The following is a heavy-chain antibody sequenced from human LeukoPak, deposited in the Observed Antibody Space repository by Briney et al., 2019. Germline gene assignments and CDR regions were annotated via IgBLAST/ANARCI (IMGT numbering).Heavy chain of an antibody. CDR2: INHSGST. Sequence: KPSETLSLTCAVYGGSFSGYYWSWIRQPPGKGLEWIGEINHSGSTNYSPSLKSRVTISVDTSKNQFSLKLSSVTAADTAVYYCARGAHYYDSSGYGLDYWGQGTLVTVSS. CDR3: ARGAHYYDSSGYGLDY. CDR1: GGSFSGYY. D-gene: IGHD3-22*01. J-gene: IGHJ4*02. V-gene: IGHV4-34*01.